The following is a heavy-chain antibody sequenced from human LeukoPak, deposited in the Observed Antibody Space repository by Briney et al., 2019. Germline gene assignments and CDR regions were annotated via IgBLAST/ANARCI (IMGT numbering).Heavy chain of an antibody. CDR2: IWYDGSNK. V-gene: IGHV3-33*01. CDR3: ARGSYYYSSGYKGQYERYYYYYGMDV. CDR1: GFTFSSYG. J-gene: IGHJ6*02. D-gene: IGHD3-22*01. Sequence: GGSLRLSCAASGFTFSSYGMHWVRQAPGKGLEWVAVIWYDGSNKYYADSVKGRFTISRDNSKNTLYLQMNSLRAEDTAVYYCARGSYYYSSGYKGQYERYYYYYGMDVWGQGTTVTVSS.